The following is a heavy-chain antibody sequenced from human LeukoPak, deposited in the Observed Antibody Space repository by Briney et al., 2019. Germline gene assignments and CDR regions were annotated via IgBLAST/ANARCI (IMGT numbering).Heavy chain of an antibody. Sequence: SETLSLACTVSGGSISSYYWSWIRQPPGKGLEWIGYIYYSGSTYYNPSLKSRVTISVDTSKNQFSLKLSSVTAADTAVYYCARELKTYSSSSSGWFDPWGQGTLVTVSS. CDR2: IYYSGST. CDR1: GGSISSYY. J-gene: IGHJ5*02. D-gene: IGHD6-6*01. CDR3: ARELKTYSSSSSGWFDP. V-gene: IGHV4-59*12.